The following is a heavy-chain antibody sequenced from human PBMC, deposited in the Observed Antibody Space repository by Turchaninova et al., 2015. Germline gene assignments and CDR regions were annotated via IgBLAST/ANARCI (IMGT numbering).Heavy chain of an antibody. CDR3: SKGGPSVAVSGSAPFDY. J-gene: IGHJ4*02. Sequence: LVESGGGVVQPGGSLRLSCAASGFTFSTYGMHWVRPAPGKGLEWVAFIPYDGSNQYYADSVEGRFTVSRDNSKNTLYLQVNSLRTEDTAVYYCSKGGPSVAVSGSAPFDYWGQGTLVTVSS. CDR2: IPYDGSNQ. V-gene: IGHV3-30*02. D-gene: IGHD6-19*01. CDR1: GFTFSTYG.